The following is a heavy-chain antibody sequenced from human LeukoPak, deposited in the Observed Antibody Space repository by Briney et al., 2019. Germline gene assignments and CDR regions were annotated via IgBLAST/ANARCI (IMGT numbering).Heavy chain of an antibody. D-gene: IGHD6-13*01. CDR3: ARSVPQRWYEAYYYYYMDV. Sequence: SETLSLTCTVSGGSITGYYWSWIRQPPGKGLEWIGYVFYSGGTLYNPSVNSRVSISVDTSKNQFSLKLSSVTAADTAVYYCARSVPQRWYEAYYYYYMDVWGKGTTVTVSS. V-gene: IGHV4-59*12. CDR1: GGSITGYY. J-gene: IGHJ6*03. CDR2: VFYSGGT.